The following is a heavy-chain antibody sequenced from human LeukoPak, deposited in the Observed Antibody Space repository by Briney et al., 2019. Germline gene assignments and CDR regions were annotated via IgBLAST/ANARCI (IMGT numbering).Heavy chain of an antibody. D-gene: IGHD3-9*01. CDR2: INPNSGGT. V-gene: IGHV1-2*02. CDR1: GYTFTGYY. Sequence: ASVKVSCKASGYTFTGYYMHWVRQAPGQGLEWMGWINPNSGGTNYAQKFQGRVTMTRDTSISTAYMELSRLRSDDTAVYYCARVLVRATDYFDYWGQGTLVTVSS. CDR3: ARVLVRATDYFDY. J-gene: IGHJ4*02.